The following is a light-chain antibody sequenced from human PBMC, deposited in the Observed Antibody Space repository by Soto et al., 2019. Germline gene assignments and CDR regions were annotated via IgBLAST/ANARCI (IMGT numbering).Light chain of an antibody. J-gene: IGKJ3*01. CDR3: MQGLSGFT. CDR1: QSLLHSNGYNY. Sequence: DIVMTQSPVSLPVTPGEPASISCRSSQSLLHSNGYNYLEWYLQKPGQSPQLLIYLGSDRASGVPDRFSGSASGIDFTLKISRVEDEDVGVYYCMQGLSGFTCGPGTKVEIK. V-gene: IGKV2-28*01. CDR2: LGS.